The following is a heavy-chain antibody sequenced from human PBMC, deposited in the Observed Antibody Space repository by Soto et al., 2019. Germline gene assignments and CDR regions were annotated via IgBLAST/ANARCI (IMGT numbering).Heavy chain of an antibody. CDR1: GGSISNHY. Sequence: QVQLQESGPGLVKPSETLSLTCSVSGGSISNHYWSWIRQPPGKGLEWIGYIYYNGNTNYNPSLKSRVTVSVDTSMNQISLNLHTVAAADTAVYYCTRANWYSEYWGQGTLVTVSS. V-gene: IGHV4-59*11. CDR2: IYYNGNT. J-gene: IGHJ4*02. CDR3: TRANWYSEY. D-gene: IGHD7-27*01.